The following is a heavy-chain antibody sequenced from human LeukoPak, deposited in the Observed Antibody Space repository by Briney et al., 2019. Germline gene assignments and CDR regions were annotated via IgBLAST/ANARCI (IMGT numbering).Heavy chain of an antibody. CDR1: GGSISSGSYY. J-gene: IGHJ5*02. CDR2: IYTSGST. D-gene: IGHD2-2*01. CDR3: ARAYCSSTSCSFRSLGGWFDP. V-gene: IGHV4-61*02. Sequence: PSETLSLTCTVSGGSISSGSYYWSWIRQPAGKGLEWIGRIYTSGSTNYNPSLKSRVTISVDTSKNQFSLKLSSVTAADTAVYYCARAYCSSTSCSFRSLGGWFDPWGQGTLVTVSS.